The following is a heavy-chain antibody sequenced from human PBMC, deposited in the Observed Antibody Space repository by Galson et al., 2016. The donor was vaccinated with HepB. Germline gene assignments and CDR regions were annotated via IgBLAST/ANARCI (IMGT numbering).Heavy chain of an antibody. V-gene: IGHV3-53*01. D-gene: IGHD3-9*01. CDR1: GFVVSSTY. Sequence: SLRLSCAASGFVVSSTYMSWVRQAPGKGLEWVSAIYSGDGTDYADSVKGRFTISRDNSEKTLYLQMLSLRAEDTAVYYCASEFPTYDILTLGYWGQGTLVTVSS. CDR2: IYSGDGT. J-gene: IGHJ4*02. CDR3: ASEFPTYDILTLGY.